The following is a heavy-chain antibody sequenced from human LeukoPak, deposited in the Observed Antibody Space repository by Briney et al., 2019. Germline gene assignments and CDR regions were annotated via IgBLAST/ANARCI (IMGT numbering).Heavy chain of an antibody. V-gene: IGHV1-69*13. Sequence: VASVKVSCTASGGTFSSYAISWVRQAPGQGLEWMGGIIPIFGTANYAQKFQGRVTITADESTSTAYMELSSLRSEDTAVYYCATLYGGNSYYYYGMDVWGQGTTVTVSS. CDR2: IIPIFGTA. J-gene: IGHJ6*02. D-gene: IGHD4-23*01. CDR1: GGTFSSYA. CDR3: ATLYGGNSYYYYGMDV.